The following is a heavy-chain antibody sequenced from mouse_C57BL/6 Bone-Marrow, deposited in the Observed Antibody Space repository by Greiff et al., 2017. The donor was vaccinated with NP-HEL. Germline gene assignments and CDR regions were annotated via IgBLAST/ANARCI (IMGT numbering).Heavy chain of an antibody. V-gene: IGHV14-4*01. CDR2: IDPENGDT. Sequence: VQLQQSGAELVRPGASVKLSCTASGFNIKDDYMHWVKQRPEQGLEWIGWIDPENGDTEYASKFQGKATITADTSSNTAYLQLSSLTSEDTAVYYCTTSDYDYAMDYWGQGTSVTVSS. D-gene: IGHD2-4*01. J-gene: IGHJ4*01. CDR3: TTSDYDYAMDY. CDR1: GFNIKDDY.